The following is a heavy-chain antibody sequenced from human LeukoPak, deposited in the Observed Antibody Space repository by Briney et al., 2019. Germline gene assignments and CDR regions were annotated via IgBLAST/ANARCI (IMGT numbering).Heavy chain of an antibody. J-gene: IGHJ4*02. CDR3: ARLKDDVTKLDY. V-gene: IGHV3-7*01. Sequence: GGSLRLSCAASGFTFRTYRMSWVRQAPGKGLEWVASINQDESQKRYVDSVQGRFTISRDNTKNSLFLQMNSLRAEDTAVYYCARLKDDVTKLDYWGQGTLVTVSS. CDR2: INQDESQK. D-gene: IGHD2-8*01. CDR1: GFTFRTYR.